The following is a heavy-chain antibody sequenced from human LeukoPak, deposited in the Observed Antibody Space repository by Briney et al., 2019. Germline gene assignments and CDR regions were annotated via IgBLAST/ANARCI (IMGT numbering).Heavy chain of an antibody. Sequence: SETLSLTCGVSGGSITSTNWWSWVRQPPGQGLEWIGEISLTGRTNYNPSLIGRVILSLDESRNQLSLTLTSVTAADTAMYYCTRESGPYCPFGYWGQGTLVVVPS. J-gene: IGHJ4*02. CDR2: ISLTGRT. CDR1: GGSITSTNW. V-gene: IGHV4-4*02. D-gene: IGHD1-26*01. CDR3: TRESGPYCPFGY.